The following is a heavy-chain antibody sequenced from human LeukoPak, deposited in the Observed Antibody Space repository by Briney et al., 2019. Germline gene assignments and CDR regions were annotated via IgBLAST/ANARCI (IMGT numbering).Heavy chain of an antibody. V-gene: IGHV4-34*01. CDR1: GVSFDDYY. CDR3: TRMTTGHDY. Sequence: SETLPLTCAVSGVSFDDYYWAWVRQTPGKGLEWIGEINHSGYTNDSPSLKSRVTLSIDTSRKQFSLNLRSVTVADAGIYYCTRMTTGHDYWGQGTLVTVSS. CDR2: INHSGYT. J-gene: IGHJ4*02. D-gene: IGHD4-17*01.